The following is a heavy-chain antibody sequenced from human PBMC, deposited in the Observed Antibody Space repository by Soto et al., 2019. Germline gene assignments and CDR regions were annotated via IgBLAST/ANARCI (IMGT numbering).Heavy chain of an antibody. V-gene: IGHV4-31*03. CDR3: ARAGMVVKRVNWFDH. CDR1: GGAISSGGYY. CDR2: IYYSGST. J-gene: IGHJ5*02. D-gene: IGHD2-21*01. Sequence: QVQLQESGPGLVKPSQTLSLTCTVSGGAISSGGYYWSWILQHPGKGLEWIGYIYYSGSTYYNPSLKSRVTISVDTSKNQFSLKLISVTAADTAVYYCARAGMVVKRVNWFDHWGQGTLVTVSS.